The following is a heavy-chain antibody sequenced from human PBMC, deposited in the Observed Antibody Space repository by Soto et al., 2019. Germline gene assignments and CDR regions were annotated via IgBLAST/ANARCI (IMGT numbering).Heavy chain of an antibody. Sequence: SETLSLTCAVSGGSISSGGYSWGWIRQPPGKGLEWIGYIYHSGRTYYNPSLKSRVTISVDRSKNQFSLKLSSVTAADTAVYYCARASMVRGVIITPYFDYWGQGTLVTVSS. D-gene: IGHD3-10*01. CDR1: GGSISSGGYS. V-gene: IGHV4-30-2*01. CDR2: IYHSGRT. CDR3: ARASMVRGVIITPYFDY. J-gene: IGHJ4*02.